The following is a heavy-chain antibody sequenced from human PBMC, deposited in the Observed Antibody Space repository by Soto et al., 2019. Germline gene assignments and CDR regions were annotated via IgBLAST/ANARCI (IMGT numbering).Heavy chain of an antibody. J-gene: IGHJ4*02. CDR2: IDWDDAK. D-gene: IGHD3-3*01. CDR3: ARMIFGRTGEYYFDY. Sequence: SGPTLVNPTQTLTLTCTFSGFSLSTSRMSVAWIRQPPGKALEWLARIDWDDAKFFNTSLKTRLTVSKDTSKNQVVLALTNMDPVDSGTYYCARMIFGRTGEYYFDYWGQGILVTSPQ. V-gene: IGHV2-70*17. CDR1: GFSLSTSRMS.